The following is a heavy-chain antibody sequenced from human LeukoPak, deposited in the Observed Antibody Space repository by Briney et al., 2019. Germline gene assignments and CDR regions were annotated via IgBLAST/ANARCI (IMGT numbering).Heavy chain of an antibody. V-gene: IGHV1-18*01. CDR3: ARMWLPEDAFDI. CDR2: ISAYNGNT. J-gene: IGHJ3*02. Sequence: ASVKVSCKASGYTLTSYGISWVRQAPGQGLEWMGWISAYNGNTNYAQKLQGRVTMTTDTSTSTAYMELRSLRSDDTAVYYCARMWLPEDAFDIWGQGTMVTVSS. CDR1: GYTLTSYG. D-gene: IGHD5-12*01.